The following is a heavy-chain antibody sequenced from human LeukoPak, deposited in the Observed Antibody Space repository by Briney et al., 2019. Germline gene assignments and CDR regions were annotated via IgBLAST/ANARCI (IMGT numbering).Heavy chain of an antibody. D-gene: IGHD5-18*01. CDR2: ISGSGGTT. CDR3: ARREYSHGYDY. CDR1: GFTFSSYA. Sequence: GGSLRLSCAASGFTFSSYAMSWVRQAPGKGLEWVSSISGSGGTTYYADSVKGRFTISRDNSKNTLYLQTNSLRAEDTAVYYCARREYSHGYDYWGQGTLVTVSS. J-gene: IGHJ4*02. V-gene: IGHV3-23*01.